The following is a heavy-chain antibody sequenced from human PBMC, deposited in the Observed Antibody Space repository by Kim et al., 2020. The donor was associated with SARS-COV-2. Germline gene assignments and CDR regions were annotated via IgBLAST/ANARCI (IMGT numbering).Heavy chain of an antibody. CDR1: GGSISSYY. Sequence: SETLSLTCTVSGGSISSYYWSWIRQPPGKGLEWIGYIYYSGSTNYNPSLKSRVTISVDTSKNQFSLKLSSVTAADTAVYYCARVLIVGADLGDAFDIWGQGTMVTVSS. CDR2: IYYSGST. V-gene: IGHV4-59*13. CDR3: ARVLIVGADLGDAFDI. J-gene: IGHJ3*02. D-gene: IGHD1-26*01.